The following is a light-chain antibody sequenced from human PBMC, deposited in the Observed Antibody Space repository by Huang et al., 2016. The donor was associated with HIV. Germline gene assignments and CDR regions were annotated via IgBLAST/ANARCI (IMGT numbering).Light chain of an antibody. CDR3: QQYYSTPPIT. CDR1: QGISNS. Sequence: DIQMTQSPSSLSASVGDRVTITCRASQGISNSLAWYQQKPGKAPKLLLYAASRLKSGVPSRFSGSGSGTDYTLTISSLQPEDFATYYCQQYYSTPPITFGRGTLLEIK. V-gene: IGKV1-NL1*01. CDR2: AAS. J-gene: IGKJ5*01.